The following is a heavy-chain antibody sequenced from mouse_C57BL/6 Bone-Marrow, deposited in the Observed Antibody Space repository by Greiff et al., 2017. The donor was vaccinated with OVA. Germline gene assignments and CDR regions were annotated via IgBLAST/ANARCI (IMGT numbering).Heavy chain of an antibody. CDR2: ISYDGSN. CDR1: GYSITSGYY. J-gene: IGHJ4*01. D-gene: IGHD2-5*01. Sequence: EVKLMESGPGLVKPSQSLSLTCSVTGYSITSGYYWNWIRQFPGNKLEWMGYISYDGSNNYNPSLKNRISITRDTSKNQFFLKLNSVTTEDTATYYCAREGAPYSNYDAMDYWGQGTSVTVSS. CDR3: AREGAPYSNYDAMDY. V-gene: IGHV3-6*01.